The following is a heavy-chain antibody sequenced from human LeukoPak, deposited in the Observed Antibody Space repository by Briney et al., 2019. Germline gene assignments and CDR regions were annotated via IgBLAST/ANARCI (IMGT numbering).Heavy chain of an antibody. V-gene: IGHV3-23*01. CDR2: ISGSGGST. CDR1: GFTFSSYA. D-gene: IGHD4/OR15-4a*01. Sequence: GGSLRLSCAASGFTFSSYAMSWVRQAPGKGLGWVSAISGSGGSTYYADSVKGRFTISRDNSKNTLYLQMNSLRAEDTAVYYCASHDYGGVVRSPVDYWGQGTLVTVSS. J-gene: IGHJ4*02. CDR3: ASHDYGGVVRSPVDY.